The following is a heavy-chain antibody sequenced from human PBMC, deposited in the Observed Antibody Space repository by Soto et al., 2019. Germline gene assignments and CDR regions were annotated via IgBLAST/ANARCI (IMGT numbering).Heavy chain of an antibody. J-gene: IGHJ3*02. Sequence: TSETLSLTCTVSGGSISSSSYYWGWIRQPPGKGLEWIGSIYYSGSTYYNPSLKSRVTISVDTSKNQFSLKLSSVTAADTAVYYCAKTRSGYDHLDAFDIWGQGTMVTVSS. CDR3: AKTRSGYDHLDAFDI. CDR1: GGSISSSSYY. V-gene: IGHV4-39*01. CDR2: IYYSGST. D-gene: IGHD5-12*01.